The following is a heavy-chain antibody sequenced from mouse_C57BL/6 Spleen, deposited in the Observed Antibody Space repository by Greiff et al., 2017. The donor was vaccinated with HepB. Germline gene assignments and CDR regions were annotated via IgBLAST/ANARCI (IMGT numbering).Heavy chain of an antibody. CDR1: GYTFTSYW. CDR2: IHPNSGST. D-gene: IGHD1-1*01. CDR3: ARKTTVVNFDV. V-gene: IGHV1-64*01. J-gene: IGHJ1*03. Sequence: QVQLQQPGAELVKPGASVKLSCKASGYTFTSYWMHWVKQRPGQGLEWIGMIHPNSGSTNYNEKFKSKATLTVDKSSSTAYMQLSSLTSEDSAVYYCARKTTVVNFDVWGTGTTVTVSS.